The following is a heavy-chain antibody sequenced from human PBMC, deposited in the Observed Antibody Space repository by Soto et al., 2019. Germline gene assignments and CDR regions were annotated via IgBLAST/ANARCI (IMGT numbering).Heavy chain of an antibody. J-gene: IGHJ6*01. V-gene: IGHV4-59*12. CDR1: GGPISDFY. Sequence: SETLSLTCSVSGGPISDFYWSWIRQPPGKGLEWIGYIYQGGASDYNPSLKSRATIFVDRSKNQLSLKMNSMTAADTAVYHCAILSSCQAHYFYDVDFWGQGTTVTVSS. CDR2: IYQGGAS. CDR3: AILSSCQAHYFYDVDF. D-gene: IGHD6-13*01.